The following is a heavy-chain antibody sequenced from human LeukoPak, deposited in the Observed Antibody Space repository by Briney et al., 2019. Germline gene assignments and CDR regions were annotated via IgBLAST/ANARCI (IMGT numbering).Heavy chain of an antibody. V-gene: IGHV4-34*01. D-gene: IGHD3-22*01. J-gene: IGHJ4*02. CDR2: INHSGST. CDR1: GGSFSGYY. CDR3: ATGRKYYYDAGLRY. Sequence: SETLSLTCAGYGGSFSGYYWSWIRQPPGKGLEWIGEINHSGSTNYNPSLKSRVTISVDTSKNQFSLKLSSVTAADTAVYYCATGRKYYYDAGLRYWGQGTLVTVSS.